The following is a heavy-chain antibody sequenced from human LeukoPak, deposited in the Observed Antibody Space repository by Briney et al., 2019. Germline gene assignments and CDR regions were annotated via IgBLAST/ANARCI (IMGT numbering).Heavy chain of an antibody. CDR1: GFIFSGYG. V-gene: IGHV3-33*01. CDR2: IWYDGSNK. J-gene: IGHJ3*02. CDR3: ARGQADALDI. Sequence: GGSLRLSCAASGFIFSGYGTHWVRQAPGKGLEWVADIWYDGSNKYYADSVKGRFTISRDNSKNTLYVQMNSLRAEDTAVYYCARGQADALDIWGQGTMVTVSS.